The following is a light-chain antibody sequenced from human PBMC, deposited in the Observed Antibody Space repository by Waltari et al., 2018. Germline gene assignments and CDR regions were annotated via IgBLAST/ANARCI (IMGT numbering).Light chain of an antibody. Sequence: DIVMTQSPDSLAVSLGERATINCKSSQSVLYSANNKNYLAWYQQKPGQPPKLLIYWASTRESGVPDRFSGSGSGTDFTLTISSLQAEDFATYYCQQSYSTLITFGQGTRLEIK. CDR2: WAS. V-gene: IGKV4-1*01. CDR1: QSVLYSANNKNY. J-gene: IGKJ5*01. CDR3: QQSYSTLIT.